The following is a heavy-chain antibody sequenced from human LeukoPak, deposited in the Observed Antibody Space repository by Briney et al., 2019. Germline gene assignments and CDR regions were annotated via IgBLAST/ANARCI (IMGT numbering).Heavy chain of an antibody. J-gene: IGHJ1*01. Sequence: SETLSLTCALYGGSFSGYYWSWVRHPPGKWLEWIGEINHSGSTNYNPSLKSRVTISVDTSKTQFSLKLSSVTAADTAVYYCARGFRYSSSWYSYSEYFQHWGQGTLVTVSS. V-gene: IGHV4-34*01. D-gene: IGHD6-13*01. CDR2: INHSGST. CDR3: ARGFRYSSSWYSYSEYFQH. CDR1: GGSFSGYY.